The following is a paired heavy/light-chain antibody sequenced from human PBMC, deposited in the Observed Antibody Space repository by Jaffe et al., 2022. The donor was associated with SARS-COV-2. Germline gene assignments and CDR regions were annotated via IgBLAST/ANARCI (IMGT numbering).Light chain of an antibody. J-gene: IGKJ3*01. CDR2: GAS. CDR3: QQYGSSSFT. Sequence: EIVLTQSPGTLSLSPGERATLSCRASQSVSSSYLAWYQQKPGQAPRLLIYGASSRATGIPDRFSGSGSGTDFTLTISRLEPEDFAVYYCQQYGSSSFTFGPGTKVDIK. V-gene: IGKV3-20*01. CDR1: QSVSSSY.
Heavy chain of an antibody. V-gene: IGHV1-69*02. CDR1: GGTFSSYT. J-gene: IGHJ6*02. D-gene: IGHD3-10*01. CDR2: IIPILGIA. CDR3: ARAKGEWFGEFPMDV. Sequence: QVQLVQSGAEVKKPGSSVKVSCKASGGTFSSYTISWVRQAPGQGLEWMGRIIPILGIANYAQKFQGRVTITADKSTSTAYMELSSLRSEDTAVYYCARAKGEWFGEFPMDVWGQGTTVTVSS.